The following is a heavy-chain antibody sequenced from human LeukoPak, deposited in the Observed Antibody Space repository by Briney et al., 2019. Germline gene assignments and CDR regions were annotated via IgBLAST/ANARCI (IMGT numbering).Heavy chain of an antibody. CDR3: AQSFDN. CDR1: GITFSNHW. Sequence: GGSLRLSCVASGITFSNHWMKWVRQAPGKGLEWVANIKQDGSEKFYVDSVKGRFTISRDNAKNSLYLQMNSLRAEDTAVYYCAQSFDNWGQGILVTVSS. J-gene: IGHJ4*02. CDR2: IKQDGSEK. V-gene: IGHV3-7*01.